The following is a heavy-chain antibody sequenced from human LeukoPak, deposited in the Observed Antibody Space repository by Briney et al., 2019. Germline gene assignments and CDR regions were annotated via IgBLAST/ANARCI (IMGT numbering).Heavy chain of an antibody. CDR2: IYYSGST. Sequence: SETLSLTCTVSGGSISSGGYYWYWIRQHPGKGLEWIGYIYYSGSTYYNPSFKSRLTISVDTSKNQFSLKLSSVTAADTAVYYCAREVVPAAFAMDVWGQGTTVTVSS. V-gene: IGHV4-31*03. CDR1: GGSISSGGYY. D-gene: IGHD2-2*01. J-gene: IGHJ6*02. CDR3: AREVVPAAFAMDV.